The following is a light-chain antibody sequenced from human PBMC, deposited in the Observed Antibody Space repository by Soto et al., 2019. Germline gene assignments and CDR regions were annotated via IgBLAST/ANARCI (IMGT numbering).Light chain of an antibody. J-gene: IGKJ4*01. V-gene: IGKV1-5*01. CDR1: QSISSW. CDR3: QQYGSSPGLT. CDR2: DAS. Sequence: DIQMTQSPSTLSASVGDTFTITLRXSQSISSWLACYQQKPGKAPKLLIYDASSLESGVPSRFSGSGSGTDFTLTISRLEPEDFAVYYCQQYGSSPGLTFGGGTKVDI.